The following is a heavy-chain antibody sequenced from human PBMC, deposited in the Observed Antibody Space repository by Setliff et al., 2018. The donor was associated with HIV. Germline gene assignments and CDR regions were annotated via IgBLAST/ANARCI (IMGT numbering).Heavy chain of an antibody. V-gene: IGHV7-4-1*02. Sequence: ASVKVSCKASGYTLTTYGISWVRQAPGQGLEWMGWINTETGNPMYAQGFTGRFVFSLDTSVSTAYLQINSLKTEDTAMYYGARVGSYWSTFDYWGQGALVTVSS. CDR2: INTETGNP. J-gene: IGHJ4*02. D-gene: IGHD1-26*01. CDR1: GYTLTTYG. CDR3: ARVGSYWSTFDY.